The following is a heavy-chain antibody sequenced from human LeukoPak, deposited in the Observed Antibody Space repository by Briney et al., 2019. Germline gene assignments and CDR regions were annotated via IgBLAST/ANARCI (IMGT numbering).Heavy chain of an antibody. CDR1: GFTFSSYA. CDR2: ISGSGGST. Sequence: GGSLRLSCAASGFTFSSYAMSWVRQAPGKGLEWVSAISGSGGSTYYADSVKGRFTISRDNSKNTLYLQMNGLRAEDTAVYYCAKDPTTYYYGSGSPDYWGQGTLVTVSS. CDR3: AKDPTTYYYGSGSPDY. J-gene: IGHJ4*02. V-gene: IGHV3-23*01. D-gene: IGHD3-10*01.